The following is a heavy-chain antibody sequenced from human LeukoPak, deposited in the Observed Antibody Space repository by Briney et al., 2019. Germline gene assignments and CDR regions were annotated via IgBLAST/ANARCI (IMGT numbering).Heavy chain of an antibody. J-gene: IGHJ4*02. Sequence: PGGSLRLSCAASGFTFSSHSMNWVRQAPGKGLEWISYIKSSSSSMYYADSVKGRFTVSRDNAKNSLYLQINSLRAEDTAGYYCAREGIDGSYLDYWGQGTLVTVSS. D-gene: IGHD1-26*01. CDR3: AREGIDGSYLDY. V-gene: IGHV3-48*01. CDR2: IKSSSSSM. CDR1: GFTFSSHS.